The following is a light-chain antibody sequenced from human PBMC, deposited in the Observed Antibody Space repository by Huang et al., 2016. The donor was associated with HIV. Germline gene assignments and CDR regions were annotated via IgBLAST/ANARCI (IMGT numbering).Light chain of an antibody. V-gene: IGKV3-15*01. CDR1: QGIRSN. J-gene: IGKJ2*01. CDR2: GAS. Sequence: DMVMTQSPDTLSVSPGESVTLSCRAKQGIRSNLAWYQQKPGQAPRLLIHGASTRAAGVPARFSGSRSEIAFTLTSHSLQSEDSAIYYCQQYNNWPRTFGQGTKLEIK. CDR3: QQYNNWPRT.